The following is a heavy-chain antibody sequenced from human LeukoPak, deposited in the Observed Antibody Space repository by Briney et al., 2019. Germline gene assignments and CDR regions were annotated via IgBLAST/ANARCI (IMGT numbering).Heavy chain of an antibody. Sequence: ASVKVSCKASGYTFTSYVIHWVRQAPGQRLEWMGWINAGNGNTKYSKKFQGRVTITRDTSASTAYMELSSLRSEDTAVYYCARDFENNWNDGLTDSWGQGTLVTVSS. D-gene: IGHD1-20*01. CDR2: INAGNGNT. CDR1: GYTFTSYV. CDR3: ARDFENNWNDGLTDS. J-gene: IGHJ4*02. V-gene: IGHV1-3*01.